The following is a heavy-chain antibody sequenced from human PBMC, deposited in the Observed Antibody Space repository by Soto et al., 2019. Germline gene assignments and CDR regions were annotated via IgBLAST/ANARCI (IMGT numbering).Heavy chain of an antibody. V-gene: IGHV3-49*04. J-gene: IGHJ4*02. CDR3: TSYNDKRSGAARYLDY. CDR2: ISSNAYGGTT. CDR1: GFTFGDYA. D-gene: IGHD6-6*01. Sequence: GGSLRLSCTASGFTFGDYAMSWVHQAPGKGLEWVGVISSNAYGGTTEYAADVKGRFTSTRDNSKSIAYLQMNSLKTEDTAVDYCTSYNDKRSGAARYLDYWGQGTLVTVSS.